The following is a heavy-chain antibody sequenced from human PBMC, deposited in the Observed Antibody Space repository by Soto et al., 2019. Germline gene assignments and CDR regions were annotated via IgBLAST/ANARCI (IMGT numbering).Heavy chain of an antibody. J-gene: IGHJ4*02. CDR1: GGSISSSSYY. CDR3: SGGYCSGGSCYDDY. Sequence: QLQLQESGPGLVKPSETLSLTCTVSGGSISSSSYYWGWIRQPPGKGLEWIGSIYYSGSTYYNPSLKSRVTISVDTSKNQFSLKLSSVTAADTAVYYCSGGYCSGGSCYDDYWGQGTLVTVSS. CDR2: IYYSGST. V-gene: IGHV4-39*01. D-gene: IGHD2-15*01.